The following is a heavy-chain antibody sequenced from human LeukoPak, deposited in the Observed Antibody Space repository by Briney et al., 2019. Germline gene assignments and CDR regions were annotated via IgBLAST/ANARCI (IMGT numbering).Heavy chain of an antibody. CDR1: GFTFSSYS. V-gene: IGHV3-21*01. CDR2: ISRSSNYI. D-gene: IGHD1-26*01. CDR3: ASPGNGLYYAYGY. Sequence: GGSLRLSCAASGFTFSSYSMNWVRQAPGKGLEWVSSISRSSNYIYYADSVKGRFTLSRDNAKNSLYLQMNNLRAEDTAVYCCASPGNGLYYAYGYWGQGTLVTVSS. J-gene: IGHJ4*02.